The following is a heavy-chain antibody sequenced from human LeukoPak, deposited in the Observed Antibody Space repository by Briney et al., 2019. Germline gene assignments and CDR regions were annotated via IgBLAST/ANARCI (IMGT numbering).Heavy chain of an antibody. J-gene: IGHJ4*02. V-gene: IGHV3-74*01. Sequence: GGSLRLSCAASGLTFSSYWMHWVRQAPGKGLVWVSRINSDGSSTSYADSVKGRFTISRDNAKNTLYLQMNSLRAEDTAVYYCASRSSGSPPYYFGYWGQGTLVTVSS. CDR2: INSDGSST. CDR3: ASRSSGSPPYYFGY. D-gene: IGHD1-26*01. CDR1: GLTFSSYW.